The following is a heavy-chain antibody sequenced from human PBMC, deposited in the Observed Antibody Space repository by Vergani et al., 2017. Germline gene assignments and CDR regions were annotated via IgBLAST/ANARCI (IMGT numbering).Heavy chain of an antibody. Sequence: QVQLQESGPGLVKPSQTLSLTCTVSGGSISSGDYYWSWIRQPPGKGLEWIWYIYYSGSTYYNPSLKSRVTISVDTSKNQFSLKLSSVTAADTAMYYCARDLSRYYSSTSCLSGLEDDYYGMDVWGQGTTVTVSS. J-gene: IGHJ6*02. CDR2: IYYSGST. CDR1: GGSISSGDYY. D-gene: IGHD2-2*01. V-gene: IGHV4-30-4*08. CDR3: ARDLSRYYSSTSCLSGLEDDYYGMDV.